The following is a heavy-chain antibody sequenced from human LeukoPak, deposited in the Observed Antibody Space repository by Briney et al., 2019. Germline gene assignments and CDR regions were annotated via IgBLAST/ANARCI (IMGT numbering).Heavy chain of an antibody. CDR3: VRNSNDYSYFDY. D-gene: IGHD3-22*01. CDR1: GGSISSGGYY. Sequence: SETLSLTCTVSGGSISSGGYYWTCIRHHPGKGLEWIGYIYYSGTTYYNPSLESRVTISVDTSKNQFSLKLSSVTAADTAVYYCVRNSNDYSYFDYWGQGTLVTVSA. CDR2: IYYSGTT. V-gene: IGHV4-31*03. J-gene: IGHJ4*02.